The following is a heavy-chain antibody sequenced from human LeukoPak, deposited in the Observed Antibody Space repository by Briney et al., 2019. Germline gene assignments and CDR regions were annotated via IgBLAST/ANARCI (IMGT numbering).Heavy chain of an antibody. V-gene: IGHV3-23*01. CDR1: GFTFSSYA. D-gene: IGHD6-19*01. CDR3: AKDRRIAVAGYLDY. Sequence: GGSLRLSCAASGFTFSSYAMSWVRQSPGEGVEWVSAISGSGGSIYYADSVKGRFTISRDNSKSTLYLKMNSLRAEDTAVYYCAKDRRIAVAGYLDYWGQGTLVTVSS. J-gene: IGHJ4*02. CDR2: ISGSGGSI.